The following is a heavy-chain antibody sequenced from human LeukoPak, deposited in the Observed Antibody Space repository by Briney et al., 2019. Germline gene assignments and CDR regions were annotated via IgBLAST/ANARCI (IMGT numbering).Heavy chain of an antibody. CDR2: INPNSGGT. V-gene: IGHV1-2*02. D-gene: IGHD5-12*01. J-gene: IGHJ6*02. Sequence: ASVNVSCKASGYTFTGYYMHWVRQAPGQGLEWMGWINPNSGGTNYAQKFQGRVTMTRDTSISTAYMEMSRLRSDDTAVYYCARDIVATIRYYYGMDVWGQGTTVTVSS. CDR1: GYTFTGYY. CDR3: ARDIVATIRYYYGMDV.